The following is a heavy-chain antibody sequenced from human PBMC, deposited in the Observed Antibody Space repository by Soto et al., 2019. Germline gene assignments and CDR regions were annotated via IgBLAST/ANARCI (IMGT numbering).Heavy chain of an antibody. CDR1: GGSFSGYY. J-gene: IGHJ6*03. D-gene: IGHD3-3*01. CDR3: ASQGDFWSGLYYYYMDV. V-gene: IGHV4-34*01. CDR2: INHSGST. Sequence: SETLSLTCAVYGGSFSGYYWSWIRQPPGKGLEWIGEINHSGSTNYNPSLKSRVTISVDTSKNQFSLKLSSVTAADTAVYYCASQGDFWSGLYYYYMDVWGKGTTVPVSS.